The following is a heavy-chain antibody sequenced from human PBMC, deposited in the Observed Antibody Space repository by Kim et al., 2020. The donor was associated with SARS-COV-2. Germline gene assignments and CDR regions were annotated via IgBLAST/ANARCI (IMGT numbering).Heavy chain of an antibody. D-gene: IGHD3-22*01. J-gene: IGHJ6*02. CDR3: ARDFYDSSGYPPYYYYGMDV. CDR1: GFTFSDYY. V-gene: IGHV3-11*01. CDR2: ISSSGSTI. Sequence: GGSLRLSRAASGFTFSDYYMSWIRQAPGKGLEWVSYISSSGSTIYYADSVKGRFTISRDNAKNSLYLQMNSLRAEDTAVYYCARDFYDSSGYPPYYYYGMDVWGQGTTVTVSS.